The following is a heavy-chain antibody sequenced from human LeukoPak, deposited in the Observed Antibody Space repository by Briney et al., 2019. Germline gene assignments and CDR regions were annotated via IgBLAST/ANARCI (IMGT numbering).Heavy chain of an antibody. V-gene: IGHV1-2*02. CDR3: ARVQCCDVGKSFLFDY. Sequence: LGASVKVSCKASGYTFTDLYIHWVRQAPGQGLEWMGWINTRSGGTRYAQNFQGRVSMTRDTSISTAYMELSSLTSDDTAVFYCARVQCCDVGKSFLFDYWGQGTLVTASS. D-gene: IGHD1-26*01. J-gene: IGHJ4*02. CDR1: GYTFTDLY. CDR2: INTRSGGT.